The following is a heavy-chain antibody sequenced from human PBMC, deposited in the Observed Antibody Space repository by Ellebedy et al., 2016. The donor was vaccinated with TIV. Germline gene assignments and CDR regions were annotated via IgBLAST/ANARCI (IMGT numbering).Heavy chain of an antibody. J-gene: IGHJ4*02. V-gene: IGHV4-39*01. D-gene: IGHD6-19*01. CDR2: ISYSAST. CDR1: GGSVSSSSYY. Sequence: MPSETLSLTCTVSGGSVSSSSYYWDWIRQPPGKGLEWIGSISYSASTYYNPSLKSRVTISVDTSKNQFSLKLSSVTAADTALYYCARLRGNSAWYQDYWGQGTLVTVSS. CDR3: ARLRGNSAWYQDY.